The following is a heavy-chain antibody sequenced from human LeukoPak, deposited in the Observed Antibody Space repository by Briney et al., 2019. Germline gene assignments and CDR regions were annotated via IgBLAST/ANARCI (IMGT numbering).Heavy chain of an antibody. D-gene: IGHD1-14*01. CDR1: GGSISSYY. V-gene: IGHV4-59*01. CDR2: IYYSGST. J-gene: IGHJ1*01. Sequence: SETLSLTCTVSGGSISSYYWSWIRQPPGKGLEWIGYIYYSGSTNYNPSLKSRVTISVDTSKNQFSLKLSSVTAADTAVYYCARERRGTGFPRYFQHWGQGTLVTVSS. CDR3: ARERRGTGFPRYFQH.